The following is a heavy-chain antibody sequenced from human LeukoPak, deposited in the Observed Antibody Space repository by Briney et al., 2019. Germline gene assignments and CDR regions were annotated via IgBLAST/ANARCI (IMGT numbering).Heavy chain of an antibody. V-gene: IGHV3-48*04. D-gene: IGHD1-1*01. Sequence: GGSLRLSCAASGFTFSSYSMNWVRQAPGKGLEWVSYMSTSDSPIYYTDSVKGRFTISRDNAKNSLYLQMNSLRASDTAVYYCARELNGAFDPWGQGTLVTVSS. CDR1: GFTFSSYS. J-gene: IGHJ5*02. CDR3: ARELNGAFDP. CDR2: MSTSDSPI.